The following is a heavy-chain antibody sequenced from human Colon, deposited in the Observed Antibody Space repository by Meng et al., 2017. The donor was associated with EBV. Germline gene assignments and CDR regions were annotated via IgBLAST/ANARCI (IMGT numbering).Heavy chain of an antibody. D-gene: IGHD4-17*01. Sequence: VQLQESGPGLVKPSQXLSLTCTVSGGSISSGGFYWSWIRQPPGKGLEWIGYIYYSGSTYYNPSLRSRVAISIDTSKNQFSLKLTSVTAADTAVYFCARTNYGDYNWFDPWGQGTLVTVAS. CDR2: IYYSGST. V-gene: IGHV4-31*03. CDR3: ARTNYGDYNWFDP. J-gene: IGHJ5*02. CDR1: GGSISSGGFY.